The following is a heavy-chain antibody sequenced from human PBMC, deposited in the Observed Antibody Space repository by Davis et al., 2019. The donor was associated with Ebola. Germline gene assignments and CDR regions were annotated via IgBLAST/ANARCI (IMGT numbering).Heavy chain of an antibody. J-gene: IGHJ6*02. CDR3: ARLRYDIVVVPAAMYHYYYGMDV. V-gene: IGHV4-39*07. D-gene: IGHD2-2*01. CDR1: GGSISSSSYY. CDR2: INHSGST. Sequence: GSLRLSCTVSGGSISSSSYYWSWIRQPPGKGLEWIGEINHSGSTNYNPSLKSRVTISVDTSKNQFSLKLSSVTAADTAVYYCARLRYDIVVVPAAMYHYYYGMDVWGQGTTVTVSS.